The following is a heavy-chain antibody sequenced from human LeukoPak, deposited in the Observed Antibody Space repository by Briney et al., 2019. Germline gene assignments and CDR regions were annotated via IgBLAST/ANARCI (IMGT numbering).Heavy chain of an antibody. CDR3: ARDKGHDYVWGSYRYTSHFDY. Sequence: KPSETLSLTCAVYGGSFSGYYWSWIRQPPGKGLEWIGEINHSGSTNYSPPLKSRVTISVDTSKNQFSLKLSSVTAADTAVYYCARDKGHDYVWGSYRYTSHFDYWGQGTLVTVSS. J-gene: IGHJ4*02. V-gene: IGHV4-34*01. D-gene: IGHD3-16*02. CDR1: GGSFSGYY. CDR2: INHSGST.